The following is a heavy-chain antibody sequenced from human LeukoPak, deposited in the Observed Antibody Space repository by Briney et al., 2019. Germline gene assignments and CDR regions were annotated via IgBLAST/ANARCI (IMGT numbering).Heavy chain of an antibody. Sequence: SETLSLTCTVSGGSISGSSYYWGWIRQPPGKGLEWIGNIYYSGSTYYNPSLKSRVTISVDTSKNQFSLKLRSVTAADTAVYYCAGHFGTWGQGTLVTVSS. J-gene: IGHJ4*02. V-gene: IGHV4-39*01. CDR3: AGHFGT. CDR1: GGSISGSSYY. CDR2: IYYSGST. D-gene: IGHD3/OR15-3a*01.